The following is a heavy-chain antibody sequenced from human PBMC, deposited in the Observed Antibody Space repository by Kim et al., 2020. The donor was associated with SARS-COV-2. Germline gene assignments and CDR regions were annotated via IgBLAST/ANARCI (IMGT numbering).Heavy chain of an antibody. J-gene: IGHJ4*02. D-gene: IGHD6-13*01. CDR1: GFTFSSYA. CDR3: AKSNFNEAAEGFES. V-gene: IGHV3-23*01. Sequence: GGSLRLSCAASGFTFSSYAMGCVRQAPGKELEGEAVNSGSGGRTYYADSVKGRFTISRDNSKDTLYLQMNNLRVDDTAVDYWAKSNFNEAAEGFESWGQG. CDR2: NSGSGGRT.